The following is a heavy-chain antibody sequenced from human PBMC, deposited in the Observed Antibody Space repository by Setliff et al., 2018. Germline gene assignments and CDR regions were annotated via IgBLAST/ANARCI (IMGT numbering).Heavy chain of an antibody. J-gene: IGHJ4*02. CDR1: GGPVTRTTTF. CDR3: ARAAVTSGARADYFDN. D-gene: IGHD4-17*01. Sequence: SETLSLTCTVSGGPVTRTTTFWGWVRQTPGKGLEWIGSTYDSGSTYYNPSLNSRVTISEDTSKNQFSLKLTSVTAADAAVYYCARAAVTSGARADYFDNWGRGTLVTVPQ. V-gene: IGHV4-39*07. CDR2: TYDSGST.